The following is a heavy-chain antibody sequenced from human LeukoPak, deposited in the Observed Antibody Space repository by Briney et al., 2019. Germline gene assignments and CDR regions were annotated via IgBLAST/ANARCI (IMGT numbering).Heavy chain of an antibody. J-gene: IGHJ4*02. CDR2: IYYSGST. CDR3: ASRYDFWSGYAYDY. CDR1: SDSISSKSYY. V-gene: IGHV4-39*07. D-gene: IGHD3-3*01. Sequence: SETLSLTCTVSSDSISSKSYYWGWIRQPPGKGLEWIGSIYYSGSTYYNPSLKSRVTISVDTSKNQFSLKLSSVTAADTAVYYCASRYDFWSGYAYDYWGQGTLVTVSS.